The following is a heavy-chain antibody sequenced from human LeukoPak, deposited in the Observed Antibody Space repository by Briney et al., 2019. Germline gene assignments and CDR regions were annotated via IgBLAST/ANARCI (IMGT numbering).Heavy chain of an antibody. J-gene: IGHJ3*02. CDR2: IDPEDGET. D-gene: IGHD7-27*01. V-gene: IGHV1-24*01. CDR3: AAGGVNWVTEDAFDI. CDR1: GYTLTELS. Sequence: ASVKLSCKVSGYTLTELSMHWVRQAPGKGLEWMGGIDPEDGETIYAQKFQGRVTMTEDTSTDTPYLELSSLRSEDTAVYYCAAGGVNWVTEDAFDIWGQGTMVSVSS.